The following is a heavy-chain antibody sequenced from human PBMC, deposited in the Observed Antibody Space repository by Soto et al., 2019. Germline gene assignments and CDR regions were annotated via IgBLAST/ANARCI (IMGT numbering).Heavy chain of an antibody. J-gene: IGHJ4*02. D-gene: IGHD2-15*01. CDR3: ARGPVVVGSAPQIHYVDS. CDR1: GGTISSSSW. V-gene: IGHV4-4*02. Sequence: QVHLQESGPGLVKPSETLSLTSALSGGTISSSSWLTWVRQPPGKGLDWLGEIYHSGSTNYNPSLETRVIMSVDKSHSPSSLTLTSVTTADTAVSSCARGPVVVGSAPQIHYVDSGGQGTRVTFSS. CDR2: IYHSGST.